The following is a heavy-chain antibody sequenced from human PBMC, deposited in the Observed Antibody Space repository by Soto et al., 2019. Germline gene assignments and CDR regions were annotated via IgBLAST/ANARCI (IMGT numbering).Heavy chain of an antibody. V-gene: IGHV3-7*01. D-gene: IGHD3-3*01. CDR2: IKPDGSEK. J-gene: IGHJ6*02. CDR1: GFTFRNYW. Sequence: VQLVESGGGLVQPGGSLRLSCVASGFTFRNYWVTWVRQAPGKGLEWVANIKPDGSEKHYADSVKGRFTISRDNSKNTLYLQMNSLRAEDTAVYYCAKDDAIFGVVGSMDVWGQGTTVTVSS. CDR3: AKDDAIFGVVGSMDV.